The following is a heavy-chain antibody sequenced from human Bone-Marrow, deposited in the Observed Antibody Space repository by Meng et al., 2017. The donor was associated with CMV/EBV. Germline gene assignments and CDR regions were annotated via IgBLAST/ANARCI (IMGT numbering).Heavy chain of an antibody. CDR3: ARFDYALY. V-gene: IGHV4-61*01. J-gene: IGHJ4*02. Sequence: SETLSLTCTVSGGSISSSSNYYWNWIRQPPGRGLEWIGYIFYSGSTNYNPSLKGRVTISVDTSKNQFSLKLRSVTAADTAVYYCARFDYALYWGQGTLVTVSS. CDR2: IFYSGST. D-gene: IGHD4-17*01. CDR1: GGSISSSSNYY.